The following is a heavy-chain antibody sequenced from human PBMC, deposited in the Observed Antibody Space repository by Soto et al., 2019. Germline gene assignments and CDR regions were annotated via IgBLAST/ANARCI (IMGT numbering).Heavy chain of an antibody. CDR3: ARGLYGRPGGLPRGYFDY. CDR2: ISSSSSTI. Sequence: GGSLRLSCAASGFTFSSYSMNWVRQAPGKGLEWVSYISSSSSTIYYADSVKGRFTISRDNAKNSLYLQMNSLRAEDTAVYYCARGLYGRPGGLPRGYFDYWGQGTLVTVSS. V-gene: IGHV3-48*01. D-gene: IGHD2-15*01. CDR1: GFTFSSYS. J-gene: IGHJ4*02.